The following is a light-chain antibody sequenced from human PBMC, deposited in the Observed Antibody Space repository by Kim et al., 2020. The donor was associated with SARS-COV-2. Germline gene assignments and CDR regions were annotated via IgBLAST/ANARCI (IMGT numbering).Light chain of an antibody. Sequence: ASVGDRVTITCRASQNADSWLAWYQQKPGKAPNFLIYKASSLESGVPSRFSVSGSGTEFTLTISSLQPDDFATYYCQQYSTYPWTFGQGTKVDIK. J-gene: IGKJ1*01. CDR1: QNADSW. V-gene: IGKV1-5*03. CDR2: KAS. CDR3: QQYSTYPWT.